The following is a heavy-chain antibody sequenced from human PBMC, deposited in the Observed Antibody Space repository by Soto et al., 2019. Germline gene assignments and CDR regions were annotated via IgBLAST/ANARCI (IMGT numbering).Heavy chain of an antibody. D-gene: IGHD3-10*01. J-gene: IGHJ4*02. CDR3: AREYYYGSGSSQGAY. Sequence: PGGSLRLSCAASGFTFSSYGMHWVRQAPGKGLEWVAVIWYDGSNKYYADSVKGRFTISRDNSKNTLYLQMNSLRAEDTAVYYCAREYYYGSGSSQGAYWGQGTLVTVSS. CDR1: GFTFSSYG. CDR2: IWYDGSNK. V-gene: IGHV3-33*01.